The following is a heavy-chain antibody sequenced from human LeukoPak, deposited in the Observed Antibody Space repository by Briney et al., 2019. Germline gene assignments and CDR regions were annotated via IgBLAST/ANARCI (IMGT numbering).Heavy chain of an antibody. CDR1: GGSISSYY. CDR2: IYYSGST. V-gene: IGHV4-59*12. Sequence: SETLSLTCTVSGGSISSYYWSWIRQPPGKGLEWIGYIYYSGSTNYNPSLKSRVTISVDTSKNQFSLKLSSVTAADTAVYYCARAECSSTSCYHSWFDPWGQGTLVTVSS. J-gene: IGHJ5*02. CDR3: ARAECSSTSCYHSWFDP. D-gene: IGHD2-2*01.